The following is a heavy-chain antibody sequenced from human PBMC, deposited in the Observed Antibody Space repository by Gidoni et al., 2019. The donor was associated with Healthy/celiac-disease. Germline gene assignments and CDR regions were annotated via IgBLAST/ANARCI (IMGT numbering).Heavy chain of an antibody. CDR1: GGTFSSYA. D-gene: IGHD1-26*01. Sequence: QVQLVQPAAQVKKPGSSLKVSCTASGGTFSSYAISWVRQAPGQGLEWMGGIIPIFGTANYAQKFQGRVTITADESTSTAYMELSSLRSEDTAVYYCARGPIVGATVYWGQGTLVTVSS. V-gene: IGHV1-69*01. J-gene: IGHJ4*02. CDR3: ARGPIVGATVY. CDR2: IIPIFGTA.